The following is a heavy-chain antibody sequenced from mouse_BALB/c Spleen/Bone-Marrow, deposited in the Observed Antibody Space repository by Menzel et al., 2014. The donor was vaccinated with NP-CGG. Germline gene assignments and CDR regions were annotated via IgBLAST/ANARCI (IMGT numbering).Heavy chain of an antibody. CDR2: IDPANGNT. J-gene: IGHJ3*01. Sequence: VQLQQSGAELVKPGASVKLSCTASGFNIKDTYMHWVKQRPEQGLEWIGRIDPANGNTKYDPKFQGKATITADISSNTAYLQLSSLTSEDPAVYYCAVYDYEGFAYWGQGTLVTVSA. CDR1: GFNIKDTY. CDR3: AVYDYEGFAY. D-gene: IGHD2-4*01. V-gene: IGHV14-3*02.